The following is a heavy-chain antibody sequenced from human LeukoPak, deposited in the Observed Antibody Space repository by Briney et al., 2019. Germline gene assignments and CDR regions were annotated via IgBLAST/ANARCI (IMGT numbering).Heavy chain of an antibody. CDR3: ATILGGSSLAYLDC. CDR1: GYTFTGYY. J-gene: IGHJ4*02. CDR2: INPNSGGT. Sequence: VASVKVSCEASGYTFTGYYIHWVRQAPGQGLEWMGWINPNSGGTNYAQKFQGRVTMTIGTSISSAYMEVNSLRSDDTAVYYCATILGGSSLAYLDCWGQGTLVTVSS. D-gene: IGHD1-26*01. V-gene: IGHV1-2*02.